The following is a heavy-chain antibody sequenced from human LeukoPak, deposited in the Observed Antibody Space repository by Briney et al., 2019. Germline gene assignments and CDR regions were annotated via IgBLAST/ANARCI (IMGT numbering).Heavy chain of an antibody. D-gene: IGHD3-22*01. J-gene: IGHJ5*02. CDR1: GGSFSGYY. V-gene: IGHV4-34*01. CDR2: INHSGST. CDR3: ARGLTYYYDSSGYRNWFDR. Sequence: PSETLSLSCAVSGGSFSGYYLSWIRQPPGKGLEWIAEINHSGSTNYNPSLKSRVTISVDPSKNQFSLNPSSVTAADTAVYYCARGLTYYYDSSGYRNWFDRWGQGTLVTVSS.